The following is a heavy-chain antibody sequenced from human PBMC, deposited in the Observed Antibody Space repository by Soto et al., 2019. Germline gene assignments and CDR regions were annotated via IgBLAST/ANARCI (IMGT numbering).Heavy chain of an antibody. Sequence: GGSLRLSCAASGFTVSSNYMSWVRQAPGKGLEWVSVIYSGGSNYYADSVKGRFTIPRDNSKNTLYLQMNSLRAEDTAVYYCARKPGRYCSSTSCAGNWFDPWGQGTLVTVSS. J-gene: IGHJ5*02. CDR3: ARKPGRYCSSTSCAGNWFDP. CDR1: GFTVSSNY. CDR2: IYSGGSN. V-gene: IGHV3-66*01. D-gene: IGHD2-2*01.